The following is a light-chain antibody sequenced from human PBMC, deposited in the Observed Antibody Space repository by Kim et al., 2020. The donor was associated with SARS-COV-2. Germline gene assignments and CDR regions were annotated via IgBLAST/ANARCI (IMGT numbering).Light chain of an antibody. CDR1: SLRSYY. CDR2: GKN. V-gene: IGLV3-19*01. J-gene: IGLJ3*02. Sequence: SSELTQDPAVSVALGQTVRITCQGDSLRSYYASWYQQKPGQAPVLVIYGKNNRPSGIPDRFSGSSSGNTASLTITGAQAEDEADYYCNCRDSSGNHPVFGGGTKLTVL. CDR3: NCRDSSGNHPV.